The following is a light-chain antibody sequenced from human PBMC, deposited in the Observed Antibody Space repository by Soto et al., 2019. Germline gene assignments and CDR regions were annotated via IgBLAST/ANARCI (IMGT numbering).Light chain of an antibody. Sequence: DIQMTQSPSSLSASIGDRVTITCRASQRIGASLNWYQQKPGKAPNLLIYAASSLQGGVPSRFSGSGSGTAFTLTISSLQPEDFASYYCQQTYITPWTFGQATKVEIK. CDR3: QQTYITPWT. CDR2: AAS. CDR1: QRIGAS. J-gene: IGKJ1*01. V-gene: IGKV1-39*01.